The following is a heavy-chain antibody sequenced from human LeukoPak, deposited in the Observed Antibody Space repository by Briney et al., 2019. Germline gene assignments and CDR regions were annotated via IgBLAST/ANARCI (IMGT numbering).Heavy chain of an antibody. D-gene: IGHD1-26*01. CDR3: ARTGVTNAFDI. CDR1: GFTFSSYS. J-gene: IGHJ3*02. Sequence: PGGSLRLSCAASGFTFSSYSMNWVRQAPGKGLEWVSSISSSSSYIYYADSVKGRFTISRDNAKNSLYPQMNSLGAEDTAVYYCARTGVTNAFDIWGQGTMVTVSS. CDR2: ISSSSSYI. V-gene: IGHV3-21*01.